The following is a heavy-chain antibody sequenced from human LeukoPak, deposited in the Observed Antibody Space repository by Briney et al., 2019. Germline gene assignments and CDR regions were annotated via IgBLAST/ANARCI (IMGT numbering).Heavy chain of an antibody. CDR2: ISGSGGST. CDR3: AKGMEYYYDSSGYYYGFEYFDY. CDR1: GFTFSDYY. Sequence: PGGSLRLSCAASGFTFSDYYMSWIRQAPGKGLEWVSAISGSGGSTYYADSVKGRFTISRDNSKNTLYLQMNSLRAEDTAVYYCAKGMEYYYDSSGYYYGFEYFDYWGQGTLVTVSS. J-gene: IGHJ4*02. D-gene: IGHD3-22*01. V-gene: IGHV3-23*01.